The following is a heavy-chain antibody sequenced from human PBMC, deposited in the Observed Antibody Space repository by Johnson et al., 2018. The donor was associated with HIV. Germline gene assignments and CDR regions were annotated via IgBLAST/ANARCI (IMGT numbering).Heavy chain of an antibody. CDR2: ISWNCGNI. V-gene: IGHV3-9*01. CDR1: GFTFDDYA. CDR3: AREVDGFDI. J-gene: IGHJ3*02. Sequence: VQLVESGGGLIQPGGSLRLCCAASGFTFDDYAMKWVRQAPGKGLEWVSGISWNCGNIDYADSVKGRFTISGDNAKNTLYLHMNSLRAEDTAVYYCAREVDGFDIWGQGTMVTVSS.